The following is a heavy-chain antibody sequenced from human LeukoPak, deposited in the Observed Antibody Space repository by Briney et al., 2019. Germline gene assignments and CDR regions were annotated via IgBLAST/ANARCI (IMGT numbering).Heavy chain of an antibody. V-gene: IGHV3-30*04. Sequence: PGRSLRLSCAASGFTVSSYAMHWVRQAPGKGLEWVAVISYDGSNKYYADSVKGRFTISRDNSKNTLYLQMNSLRAEDTAVYYCAKGYSYGVRWYYFDYWGQGTLVTVSS. CDR3: AKGYSYGVRWYYFDY. CDR1: GFTVSSYA. J-gene: IGHJ4*02. CDR2: ISYDGSNK. D-gene: IGHD5-18*01.